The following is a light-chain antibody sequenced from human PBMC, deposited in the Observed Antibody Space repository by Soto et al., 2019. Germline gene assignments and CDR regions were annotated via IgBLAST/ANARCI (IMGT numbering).Light chain of an antibody. CDR3: QQYNNYSWT. CDR1: QSISIW. CDR2: KAS. V-gene: IGKV1-5*03. Sequence: DIQMTQSPSTLSASVGDRVAITCRASQSISIWLAWYQQKPGKAPKLLIYKASSLESGVPSRFSGSGSGKEFTLTIISLQPDDFATYYCQQYNNYSWTFGQGPKGEIK. J-gene: IGKJ1*01.